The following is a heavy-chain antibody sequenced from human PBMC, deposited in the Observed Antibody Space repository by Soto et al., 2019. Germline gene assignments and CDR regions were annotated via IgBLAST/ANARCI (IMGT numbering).Heavy chain of an antibody. CDR1: GYTFTTYG. J-gene: IGHJ4*02. D-gene: IGHD1-1*01. Sequence: QVHLVQSGAEVKKPGASVKVSCKGSGYTFTTYGITWVRQAPGQGLEWMGWISAHNGNTNYAQKLQGRVTVTRDTPTSTAYMELRSLRSDDTAVHYCARGRYGDYWGQGALVTVSS. CDR2: ISAHNGNT. V-gene: IGHV1-18*01. CDR3: ARGRYGDY.